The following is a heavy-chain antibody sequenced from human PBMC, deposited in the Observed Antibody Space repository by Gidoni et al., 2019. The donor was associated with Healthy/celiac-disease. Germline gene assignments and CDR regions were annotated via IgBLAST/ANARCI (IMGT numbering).Heavy chain of an antibody. Sequence: EVQLVESGGGLVQPGGSLRLSCEASGFTFSSYSMNWVRQAPGKGLEWVSYISSSSSTIYYADSVKGRFTISRDNAKNSLYLQMNSLRAEDTAVYYCARDRQQFFDYWGQGTLVTVSS. J-gene: IGHJ4*02. D-gene: IGHD6-13*01. V-gene: IGHV3-48*01. CDR3: ARDRQQFFDY. CDR1: GFTFSSYS. CDR2: ISSSSSTI.